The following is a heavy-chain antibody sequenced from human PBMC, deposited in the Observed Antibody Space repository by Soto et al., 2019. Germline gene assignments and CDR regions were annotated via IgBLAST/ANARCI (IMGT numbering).Heavy chain of an antibody. V-gene: IGHV3-11*06. Sequence: PGGSLRLSCAASGVIFSDYYMNWIRQAPGKGLEWVSYINDNGRYTNYADSVKGRFTISRDNAKNSLYLQMNSLRADDTAVYYCASQVVVPAYYGMDVWGQGTTVTVSS. CDR1: GVIFSDYY. J-gene: IGHJ6*02. CDR2: INDNGRYT. CDR3: ASQVVVPAYYGMDV. D-gene: IGHD2-2*01.